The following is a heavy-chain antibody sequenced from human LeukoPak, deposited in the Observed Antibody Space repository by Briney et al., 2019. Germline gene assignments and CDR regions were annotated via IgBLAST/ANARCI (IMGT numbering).Heavy chain of an antibody. CDR1: GGTFSSYA. CDR3: ARRPITMVRGVITYYYMDV. Sequence: SVKVACKVSGGTFSSYAISWVRQAPGQGLEWMGGIIPIFGTANYAQKFQGRVTITTDESTSTAYMELSSLRSEDTAVYYCARRPITMVRGVITYYYMDVWGKGTTVTVSS. V-gene: IGHV1-69*05. D-gene: IGHD3-10*01. J-gene: IGHJ6*03. CDR2: IIPIFGTA.